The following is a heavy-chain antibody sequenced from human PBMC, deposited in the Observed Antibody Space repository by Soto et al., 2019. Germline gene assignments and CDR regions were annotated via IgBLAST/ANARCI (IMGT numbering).Heavy chain of an antibody. J-gene: IGHJ6*02. CDR1: GVSINSRGYY. V-gene: IGHV4-39*07. CDR2: MFYSGST. CDR3: ARASTVTKYYYYYGMDV. Sequence: SETLSLTCTVSGVSINSRGYYWGWIRQPPGKGLEWIESMFYSGSTYYNPSLKSRVTISVDTSKNQFSLKLSSVTAADTAVYYCARASTVTKYYYYYGMDVWGQGTTVTVS. D-gene: IGHD4-17*01.